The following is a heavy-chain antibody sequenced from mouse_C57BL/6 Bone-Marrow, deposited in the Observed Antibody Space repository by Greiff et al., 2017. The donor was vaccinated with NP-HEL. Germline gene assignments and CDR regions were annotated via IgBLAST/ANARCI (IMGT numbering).Heavy chain of an antibody. Sequence: VQGVESGPGLVQPSQSLSITCTVSGFSLTSYGVHWVRQSPGKGLEWLGVIWSGGSTDYNAAFISRLSISKDNSKSQVFFKMNSLQADDTAIYYCARDYGSRYWYFDVWGTGTTVTVSS. J-gene: IGHJ1*03. D-gene: IGHD1-1*01. CDR2: IWSGGST. CDR3: ARDYGSRYWYFDV. CDR1: GFSLTSYG. V-gene: IGHV2-2*01.